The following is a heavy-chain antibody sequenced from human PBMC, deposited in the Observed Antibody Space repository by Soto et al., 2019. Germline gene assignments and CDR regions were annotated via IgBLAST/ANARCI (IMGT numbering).Heavy chain of an antibody. CDR2: ISSSSYT. J-gene: IGHJ6*02. D-gene: IGHD4-4*01. CDR1: GFTFSDYY. CDR3: ARSRGSNNPIYYGMDV. Sequence: GGSLRLSCVASGFTFSDYYMTWICQAPGKGLEWVSYISSSSYTNYADSVKGRFTISRDNAKNSLYLQVNSLRAEDTAVYYCARSRGSNNPIYYGMDVWGQGTTVTVSS. V-gene: IGHV3-11*06.